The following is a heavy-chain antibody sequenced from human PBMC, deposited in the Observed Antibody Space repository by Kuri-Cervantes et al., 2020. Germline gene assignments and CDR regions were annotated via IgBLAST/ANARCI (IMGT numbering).Heavy chain of an antibody. CDR2: ISWNSGSI. V-gene: IGHV3-66*03. J-gene: IGHJ4*02. Sequence: GGSLRLSCAASGFTVSSNYMSWVRQAPEKGLEWVSGISWNSGSIGYADSVKGRFTISRDNSKNTLYLQMNSLRAEDTAVYYCARDRGDQLLLDYWGQGTLVTVSS. D-gene: IGHD2-2*01. CDR1: GFTVSSNY. CDR3: ARDRGDQLLLDY.